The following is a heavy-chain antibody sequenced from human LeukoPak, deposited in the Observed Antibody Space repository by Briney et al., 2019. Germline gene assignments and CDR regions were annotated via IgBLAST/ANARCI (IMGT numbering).Heavy chain of an antibody. D-gene: IGHD3-10*01. J-gene: IGHJ4*02. CDR3: HVLLWFGGEDY. Sequence: GGSLRLSCAASGFTFSSYSMNWVRQAPGKGLEWVSSVSSSGRHMYYADSVKGRFTISRDNAKNSLYLQMNSLRAEDTAVYYCHVLLWFGGEDYWGQGTLVTVSS. CDR1: GFTFSSYS. V-gene: IGHV3-21*01. CDR2: VSSSGRHM.